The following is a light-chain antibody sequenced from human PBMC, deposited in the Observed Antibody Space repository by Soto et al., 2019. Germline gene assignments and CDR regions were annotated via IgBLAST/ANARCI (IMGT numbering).Light chain of an antibody. V-gene: IGLV2-14*01. CDR2: EVS. Sequence: QSVLTQPASVSGSPGQSLTISCTGTSIDIAPYNYVSWYQQHPGKAPKLIIYEVSYRPSGISNRFSGSKSGNTASLTISGLQAEDEADYYCTAFSANRVYLFGPGTKVTVL. J-gene: IGLJ1*01. CDR1: SIDIAPYNY. CDR3: TAFSANRVYL.